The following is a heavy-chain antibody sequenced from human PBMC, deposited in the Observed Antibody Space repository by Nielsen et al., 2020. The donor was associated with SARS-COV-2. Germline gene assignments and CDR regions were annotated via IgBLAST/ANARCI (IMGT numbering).Heavy chain of an antibody. J-gene: IGHJ5*02. CDR2: INPTSGDP. D-gene: IGHD6-13*01. CDR3: ARDRGSSWSNHFDP. CDR1: GYTFNKDF. V-gene: IGHV1-2*02. Sequence: ASVKVSCKASGYTFNKDFVHWVRRVPGQGLEWMGWINPTSGDPHYAQKFQGRVTMSRDTSISTAYMEMDRLTFDDTAVYYCARDRGSSWSNHFDPWGQGTQVTVSS.